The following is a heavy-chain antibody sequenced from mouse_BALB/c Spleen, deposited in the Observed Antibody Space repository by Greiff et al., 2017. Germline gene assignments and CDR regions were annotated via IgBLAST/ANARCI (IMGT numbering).Heavy chain of an antibody. V-gene: IGHV1-7*01. CDR3: AKGGYDDAMDY. Sequence: QVQLQQSGAELAKPGASVKMSCKASGYTFTSYWMHWVKQRPGQGLEWIGYINPSTGYTEYNQKFKDKATLTADKSSSTAYMQLSSLTSEDSAVYYCAKGGYDDAMDYWGQGTSGTVSS. CDR1: GYTFTSYW. J-gene: IGHJ4*01. CDR2: INPSTGYT. D-gene: IGHD2-14*01.